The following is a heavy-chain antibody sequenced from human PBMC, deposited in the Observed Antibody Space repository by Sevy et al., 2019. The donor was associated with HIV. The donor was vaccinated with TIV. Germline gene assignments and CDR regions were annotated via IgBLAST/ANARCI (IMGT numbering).Heavy chain of an antibody. CDR3: AREGCTKPHDY. CDR2: LSFGGGEI. D-gene: IGHD2-8*01. CDR1: GFTFSKYS. V-gene: IGHV3-23*01. Sequence: GGSLRLSCAASGFTFSKYSMSWVRQPPGKGLEWVSTLSFGGGEINYAAPVKGRFTISRDNSKSSVYLQMNNLRPEDTAVYYCAREGCTKPHDYWGQGTLVTVSS. J-gene: IGHJ4*02.